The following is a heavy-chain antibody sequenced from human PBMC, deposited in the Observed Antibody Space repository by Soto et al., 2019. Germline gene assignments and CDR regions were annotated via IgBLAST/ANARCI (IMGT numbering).Heavy chain of an antibody. J-gene: IGHJ6*03. V-gene: IGHV3-23*01. D-gene: IGHD2-8*01. CDR3: AGRYCTIGVCYTNYYTYIDV. CDR1: GFTFSTYA. CDR2: ITTSGGNT. Sequence: EVQLLESGGGLVQPGGSLRLSCAASGFTFSTYAMSWVRQAPGTGLEWVSTITTSGGNTYYTDSVQGRFTISRDNSKNTLYLQMHSLRAEDTAVYSCAGRYCTIGVCYTNYYTYIDVWGKGTTVSASS.